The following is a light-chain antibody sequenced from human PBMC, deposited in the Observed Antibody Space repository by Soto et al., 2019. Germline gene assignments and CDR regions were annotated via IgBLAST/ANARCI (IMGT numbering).Light chain of an antibody. CDR1: QSVGYH. Sequence: EIVLTQSPATLSLSPGERATLSCRASQSVGYHLAWYQQKPGQAPRLLIYDASNRATGIPARFSGSGSGTDFTLTISRLEPEDFAVYYCQHYGSSWTFGQGTKVDIK. V-gene: IGKV3-11*01. CDR2: DAS. CDR3: QHYGSSWT. J-gene: IGKJ1*01.